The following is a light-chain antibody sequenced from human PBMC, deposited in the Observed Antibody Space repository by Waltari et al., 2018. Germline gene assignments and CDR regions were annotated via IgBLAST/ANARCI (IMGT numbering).Light chain of an antibody. CDR3: MILHNNAVV. CDR2: YRSDSTN. CDR1: SGISVGTYK. J-gene: IGLJ3*02. Sequence: QAVLTQPASLSASPGASVSLTCTLRSGISVGTYKIYWYQQRPGSPPQFLVKYRSDSTNERGSGVADRFSGARDTSANACILLISGLQSEDEADYYCMILHNNAVVFGGGTRLTVL. V-gene: IGLV5-45*01.